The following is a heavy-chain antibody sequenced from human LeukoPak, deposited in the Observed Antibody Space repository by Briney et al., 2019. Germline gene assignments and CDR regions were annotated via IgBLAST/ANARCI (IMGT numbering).Heavy chain of an antibody. CDR2: IYPGDSDT. CDR1: GYSFSSYW. J-gene: IGHJ4*02. Sequence: GESLKISCKGSGYSFSSYWIGWVRQMPGKGLEWMGIIYPGDSDTRYSPSFQGQVTISADKSISTAYLQGSSLKASDTAIYYCVRLVGYSSDDWGQGTLVTVSS. D-gene: IGHD6-13*01. CDR3: VRLVGYSSDD. V-gene: IGHV5-51*01.